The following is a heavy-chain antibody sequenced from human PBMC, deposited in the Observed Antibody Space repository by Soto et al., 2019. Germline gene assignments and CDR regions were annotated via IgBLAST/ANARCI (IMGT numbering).Heavy chain of an antibody. CDR1: GFTFSSYS. CDR2: ISSSSSTI. J-gene: IGHJ4*02. CDR3: ARDVRTIFGVVITTIDY. V-gene: IGHV3-48*02. D-gene: IGHD3-3*01. Sequence: GGSLRLSCAASGFTFSSYSMNWVRQAPGKGLEWVSYISSSSSTIYYADSVKGRFTISRDNAKNSLYLQMNSLRDEDTAVYYCARDVRTIFGVVITTIDYWGQGTLVTVSS.